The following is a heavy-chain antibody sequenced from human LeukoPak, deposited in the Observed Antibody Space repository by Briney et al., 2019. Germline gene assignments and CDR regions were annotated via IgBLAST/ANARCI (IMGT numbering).Heavy chain of an antibody. J-gene: IGHJ4*02. V-gene: IGHV3-21*04. Sequence: KTGGSLRLSCVVSGFTFSSYSMNWVRQAPGKGLEWVSSISSSSSYIYYADSVKGRFTISRDNAKNSLYLQMNSLRAEDTALYYCAKLEGRDHWGQGTLVTVSS. CDR2: ISSSSSYI. CDR1: GFTFSSYS. CDR3: AKLEGRDH.